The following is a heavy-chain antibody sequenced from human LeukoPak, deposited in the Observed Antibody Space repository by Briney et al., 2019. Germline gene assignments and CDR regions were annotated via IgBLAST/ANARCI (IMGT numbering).Heavy chain of an antibody. J-gene: IGHJ4*02. Sequence: GGSLRLSCATSRFTFSSYTLSWVRQAPGKGLEWVSTISGSGVGTYYADSVKGRFTISRDNSKSTLSLQMNSLRAEDTALYYCAKKSCSSPNCPFDYWGQGTLVTVSS. D-gene: IGHD2-2*01. V-gene: IGHV3-23*01. CDR1: RFTFSSYT. CDR3: AKKSCSSPNCPFDY. CDR2: ISGSGVGT.